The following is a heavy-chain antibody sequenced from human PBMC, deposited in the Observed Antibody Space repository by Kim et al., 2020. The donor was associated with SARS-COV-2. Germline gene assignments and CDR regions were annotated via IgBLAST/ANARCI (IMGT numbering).Heavy chain of an antibody. CDR1: GFTFGDYA. CDR2: IRSKAYGGTT. D-gene: IGHD2-2*01. Sequence: GGSLRLSCTASGFTFGDYAMSWFRQAPGKGLEWVGFIRSKAYGGTTEYAASVKGRFTISRDDSKSIAYLQMNSLKTEDTAVYYCTRFPYCSSTSCYFPPHLDYWGQGTLVTVSS. V-gene: IGHV3-49*03. CDR3: TRFPYCSSTSCYFPPHLDY. J-gene: IGHJ4*02.